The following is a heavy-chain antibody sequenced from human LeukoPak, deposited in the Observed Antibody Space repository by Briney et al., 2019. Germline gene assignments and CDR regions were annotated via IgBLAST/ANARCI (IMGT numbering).Heavy chain of an antibody. D-gene: IGHD3-22*01. V-gene: IGHV3-74*01. J-gene: IGHJ5*02. CDR1: GFTFSDYW. CDR3: VRGQIGVSVIVH. CDR2: IKGDGSET. Sequence: RGSLRPSCAASGFTFSDYWMHWVRQVPGKGLVWVSRIKGDGSETNYADSVKGRFTISRDNAKNTLFLQMNSLRVEDTAVYYCVRGQIGVSVIVHWGQGTLVTVSS.